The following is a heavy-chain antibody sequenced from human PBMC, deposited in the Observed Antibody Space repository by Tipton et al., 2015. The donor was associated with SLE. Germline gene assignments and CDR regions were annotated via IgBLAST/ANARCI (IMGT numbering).Heavy chain of an antibody. Sequence: TLSLTCTVSSDSMSSYYWSWIRQPPGKGLEWIGYIYYSGITSYNPSLKSRVTISVDTSKNQFSLKLSSVTAADTAVYFCARGELYSGACLHGLEYWGQGTLVTVSS. D-gene: IGHD1-7*01. V-gene: IGHV4-59*01. CDR1: SDSMSSYY. CDR2: IYYSGIT. J-gene: IGHJ4*02. CDR3: ARGELYSGACLHGLEY.